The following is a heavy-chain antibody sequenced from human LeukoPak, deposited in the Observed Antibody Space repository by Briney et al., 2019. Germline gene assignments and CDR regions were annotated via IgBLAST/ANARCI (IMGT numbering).Heavy chain of an antibody. J-gene: IGHJ4*02. CDR2: ISSSGHTV. V-gene: IGHV3-48*03. Sequence: GGSLRLSCAASGFTFRSYEMNWVRQALGKGLGWVSYISSSGHTVYYADSVKGRFTISRDNGKMSLFLQMDSLRAEDSAVYYCARGYYDSGDYYQAFDYWGQGILVTVSS. CDR1: GFTFRSYE. D-gene: IGHD3-22*01. CDR3: ARGYYDSGDYYQAFDY.